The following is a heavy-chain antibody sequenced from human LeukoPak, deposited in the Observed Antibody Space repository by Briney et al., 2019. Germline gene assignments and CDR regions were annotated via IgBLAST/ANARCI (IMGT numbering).Heavy chain of an antibody. V-gene: IGHV3-30*02. CDR2: VRPDGRDK. D-gene: IGHD6-13*01. J-gene: IGHJ4*02. CDR3: AKDRYSSSLTFTVNPFDH. Sequence: PGGSLRLSCAASNFTFNSYGMSWVRQAPGKGLEWVASVRPDGRDKYYADSVKGRFTISRDNSRSTLDLQMNSLRVEDTAVYYCAKDRYSSSLTFTVNPFDHWGQGIPVTVSS. CDR1: NFTFNSYG.